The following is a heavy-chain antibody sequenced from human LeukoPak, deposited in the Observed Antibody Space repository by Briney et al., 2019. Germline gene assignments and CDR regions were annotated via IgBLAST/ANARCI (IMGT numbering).Heavy chain of an antibody. D-gene: IGHD3/OR15-3a*01. V-gene: IGHV3-11*05. CDR2: ISSSSSYT. CDR1: GFTFSDYY. CDR3: ARDDFLAGYYRGYFDY. J-gene: IGHJ4*02. Sequence: GGSLRLSCAASGFTFSDYYMSWIRQAPGKGLEWVSYISSSSSYTYYADSVKGRFTISRDNAKNSLYLQMNSLRAEDTAVYYCARDDFLAGYYRGYFDYWGQGTLATVSS.